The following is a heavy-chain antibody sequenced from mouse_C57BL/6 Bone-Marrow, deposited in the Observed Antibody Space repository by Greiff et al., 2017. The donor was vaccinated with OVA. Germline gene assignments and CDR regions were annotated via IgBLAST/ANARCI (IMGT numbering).Heavy chain of an antibody. CDR1: GYTFTNYW. CDR3: ARSAYYDAMDY. J-gene: IGHJ4*01. D-gene: IGHD2-10*01. CDR2: IYPGGGYT. Sequence: VQVVESGAELVRPGTSVKMSCKASGYTFTNYWIGWAKQRPGHGLEWIGDIYPGGGYTNYNEKFKGKATLTADKSSSTAYMQFSSLTSEDSAIYYCARSAYYDAMDYWGQGTSVTVSS. V-gene: IGHV1-63*01.